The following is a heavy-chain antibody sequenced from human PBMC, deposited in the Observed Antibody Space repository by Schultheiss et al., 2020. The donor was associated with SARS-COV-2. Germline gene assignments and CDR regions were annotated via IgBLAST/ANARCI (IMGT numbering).Heavy chain of an antibody. D-gene: IGHD6-13*01. V-gene: IGHV3-7*01. Sequence: GGSLRLSCAASGFTFSNAWMSWVRQAPGKGLEWVANIKQDGSEKYYVDSVKGRFTISRDNAKNSLYLQMNSLRAEDTAVYYCARESAAAAPDWGQGTLVTVSS. CDR1: GFTFSNAW. CDR2: IKQDGSEK. CDR3: ARESAAAAPD. J-gene: IGHJ4*02.